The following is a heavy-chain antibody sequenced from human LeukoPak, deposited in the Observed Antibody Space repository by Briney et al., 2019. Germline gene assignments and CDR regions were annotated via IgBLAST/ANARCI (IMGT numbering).Heavy chain of an antibody. J-gene: IGHJ4*02. D-gene: IGHD2-15*01. Sequence: PGGSLRLSCAASGFTFSSYEMNWVRQAPGKGLEWLSYSSSDGDTTYYADSAKGRFTVSRDNAKNSLYLQMNSPRAEDTAVYYCARTKGGYCSGTSCYQYYFDYWGQGTLVSVSS. CDR3: ARTKGGYCSGTSCYQYYFDY. CDR2: SSSDGDTT. V-gene: IGHV3-48*03. CDR1: GFTFSSYE.